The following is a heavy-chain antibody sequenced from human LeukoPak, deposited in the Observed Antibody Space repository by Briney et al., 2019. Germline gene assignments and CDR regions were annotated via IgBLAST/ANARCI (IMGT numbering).Heavy chain of an antibody. CDR3: ARDLSFGSLDF. J-gene: IGHJ4*02. CDR2: LWYDGSRE. D-gene: IGHD1-26*01. V-gene: IGHV3-33*01. CDR1: GFILSTHG. Sequence: GGPLRLSCAASGFILSTHGMHWVRQAPGKGLEWVAGLWYDGSREDYADSVKGRFTISRDMSKNTLNLQMNSLRVEDTAMFYCARDLSFGSLDFRGQGTLVTVSS.